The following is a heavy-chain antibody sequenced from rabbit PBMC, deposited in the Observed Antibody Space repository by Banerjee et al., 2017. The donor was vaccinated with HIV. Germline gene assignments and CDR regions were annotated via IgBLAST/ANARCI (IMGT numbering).Heavy chain of an antibody. CDR3: ARAGTTYGAMHL. CDR2: IYAGSGNT. CDR1: GFSFSSGYD. V-gene: IGHV1S45*01. D-gene: IGHD8-1*01. J-gene: IGHJ4*01. Sequence: QEQLEESGGGLVKPEGSLTLTCKASGFSFSSGYDMCWVRQAPGKGLEWIACIYAGSGNTYYASWAKGRFTISKTSSTTVTLQMTTLTAADTATYFCARAGTTYGAMHLWGPGTLVTVS.